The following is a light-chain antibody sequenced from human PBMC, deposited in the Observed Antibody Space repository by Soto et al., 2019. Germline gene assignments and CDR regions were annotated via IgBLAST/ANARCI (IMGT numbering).Light chain of an antibody. CDR1: QSISSW. CDR3: QQYNSYPWT. Sequence: DIQMTQSPSTLSASVGDRVTITCRASQSISSWLVWYQQKPGKAPKLLIYDASSLESGVPSRFSGSGSGTEFTLPISSLQPDDFATYYCQQYNSYPWTFGKGTKVEIK. CDR2: DAS. V-gene: IGKV1-5*01. J-gene: IGKJ1*01.